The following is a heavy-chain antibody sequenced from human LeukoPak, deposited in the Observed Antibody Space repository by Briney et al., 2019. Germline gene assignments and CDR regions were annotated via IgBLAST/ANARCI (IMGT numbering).Heavy chain of an antibody. CDR1: GFPFSSHG. CDR3: AKGDGYNALAFPPFDY. J-gene: IGHJ4*02. D-gene: IGHD5-24*01. Sequence: GGSLRLSCAGTGFPFSSHGMNWVRQAPGKGLEWVSGISPGGPTYYADSVKGRFTISRDDSKNTLYLQMRNLRAEDTAVYYCAKGDGYNALAFPPFDYWGQGTLVTVSS. V-gene: IGHV3-23*01. CDR2: ISPGGPT.